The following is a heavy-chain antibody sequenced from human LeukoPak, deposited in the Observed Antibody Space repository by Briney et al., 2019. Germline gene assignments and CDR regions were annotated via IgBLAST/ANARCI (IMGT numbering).Heavy chain of an antibody. D-gene: IGHD6-13*01. Sequence: PGGALRLLCAASGFTFSRYSMNWVREARGRALEEGSSIRSSRSYIFYAEAVKGRLTISRDNAKNSLYLQMTSLRAEDTAVYYRARDRGSSWPGGFDYWGQGTRVTVSS. J-gene: IGHJ4*02. CDR1: GFTFSRYS. CDR2: IRSSRSYI. V-gene: IGHV3-21*01. CDR3: ARDRGSSWPGGFDY.